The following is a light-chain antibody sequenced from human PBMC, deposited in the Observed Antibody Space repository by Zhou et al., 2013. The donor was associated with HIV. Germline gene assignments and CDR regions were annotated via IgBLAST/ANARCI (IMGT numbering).Light chain of an antibody. CDR3: QQYHSSSQT. CDR1: QSVSTW. CDR2: KAS. J-gene: IGKJ1*01. Sequence: DIQMTQSPSTLSTSVGDRVTITCRASQSVSTWLAWYQQKPGTAPKLLIYKASALESGVPSRFSGSGSGTEFTLTITSLQPDDFATYYCQQYHSSSQTFGQGTKVDIK. V-gene: IGKV1-5*03.